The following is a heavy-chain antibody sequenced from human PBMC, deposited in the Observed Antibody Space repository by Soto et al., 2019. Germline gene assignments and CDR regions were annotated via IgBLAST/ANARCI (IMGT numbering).Heavy chain of an antibody. Sequence: PGGSLRLSCAASGFTFSDYYMSWIRQAPGKGLEWVSYISSSGSTIYYADSVKGRFTISRDNSKNTLYLQMNSLRAEDTAVYYCAKDLEYCSGGSCYSNPFFDYWGQGTLVTVSS. J-gene: IGHJ4*02. CDR2: ISSSGSTI. CDR3: AKDLEYCSGGSCYSNPFFDY. CDR1: GFTFSDYY. D-gene: IGHD2-15*01. V-gene: IGHV3-11*01.